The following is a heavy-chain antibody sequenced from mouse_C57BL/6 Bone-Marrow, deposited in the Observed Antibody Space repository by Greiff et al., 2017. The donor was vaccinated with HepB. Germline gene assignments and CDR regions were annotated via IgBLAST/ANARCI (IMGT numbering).Heavy chain of an antibody. J-gene: IGHJ2*01. D-gene: IGHD1-1*01. Sequence: QVPLQQPGADLVKPGASVHLSCPASGSTFPLYCIPCVKPRPGQGLEWIGDIYPGSGSTNYNEKFKSKATLTVDTSSSTAYMQLSSLTSEDSAVYYCAPYGRGDYWGQGTTLTVSS. CDR3: APYGRGDY. CDR1: GSTFPLYC. CDR2: IYPGSGST. V-gene: IGHV1-55*01.